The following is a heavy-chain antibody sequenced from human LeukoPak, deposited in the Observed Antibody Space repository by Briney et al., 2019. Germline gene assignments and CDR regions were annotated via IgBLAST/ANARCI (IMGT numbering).Heavy chain of an antibody. CDR3: ARVREGSGYYTDYYYYYYMDV. J-gene: IGHJ6*03. CDR1: GGSISSYY. CDR2: IYYSGST. V-gene: IGHV4-59*08. D-gene: IGHD3-3*01. Sequence: SETLSLTCTVSGGSISSYYWSWIRQPPGKGLEWIGYIYYSGSTYYNPSLKSRVTISVDTSKNQFSLKLSSVTAADTAVYYCARVREGSGYYTDYYYYYYMDVWGKGTTVTVSS.